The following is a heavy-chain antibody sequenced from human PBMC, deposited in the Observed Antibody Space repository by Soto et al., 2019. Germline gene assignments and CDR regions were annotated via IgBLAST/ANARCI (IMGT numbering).Heavy chain of an antibody. CDR3: ARHSRGSYAWFDP. CDR1: GFTVSSNY. V-gene: IGHV3-66*04. D-gene: IGHD6-25*01. Sequence: EVQLVESGGGLVQPGGSLSLSCAASGFTVSSNYMSWVRQAPGKGLEWVSVIYSGGSTYYADSVKGRFTISRDNSKNTLYLQMSSLRAEDTAVYYWARHSRGSYAWFDPGGQGTLVTVSS. CDR2: IYSGGST. J-gene: IGHJ5*02.